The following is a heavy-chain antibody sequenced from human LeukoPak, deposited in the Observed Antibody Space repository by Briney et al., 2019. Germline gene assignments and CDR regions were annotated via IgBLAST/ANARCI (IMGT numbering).Heavy chain of an antibody. CDR1: GYSISSGYY. V-gene: IGHV4-4*07. J-gene: IGHJ6*03. CDR2: IYTSGST. CDR3: ARNAGESSAYYYYYMDV. Sequence: PSETLSLTCTVSGYSISSGYYWAWIRQPAGKGLEWIGRIYTSGSTNYNPTLKSRVTMSVDTSKNQFSLKLSSVTAADTAVYYCARNAGESSAYYYYYMDVWGKGTTVTISS. D-gene: IGHD3-16*02.